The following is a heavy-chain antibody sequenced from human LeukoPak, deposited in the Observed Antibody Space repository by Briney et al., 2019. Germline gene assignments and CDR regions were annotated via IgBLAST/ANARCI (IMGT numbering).Heavy chain of an antibody. CDR1: GYSFTSYW. CDR3: ARHYTHDFWSVYYFAFDI. CDR2: IYPGDSDT. V-gene: IGHV5-51*01. J-gene: IGHJ3*02. Sequence: GESLKISCKGSGYSFTSYWIGWVRQMPGKGLEWMGIIYPGDSDTRYSPSFQGQVTISADKSISTAYLQWSSLKASDTAMYYCARHYTHDFWSVYYFAFDIGGKGKMVTVSS. D-gene: IGHD3-3*01.